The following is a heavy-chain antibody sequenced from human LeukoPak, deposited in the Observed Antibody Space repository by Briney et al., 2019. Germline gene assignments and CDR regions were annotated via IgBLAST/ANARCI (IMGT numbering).Heavy chain of an antibody. D-gene: IGHD5-18*01. CDR3: ARQNIGYSYGYDAFDI. J-gene: IGHJ3*02. Sequence: GESLKISCKGSGYSFTSYWIGWVRQMPGKGLEWMGIIYPGDPDTRYSPSFQGQVTISADKSISTAYLQWSSLKASDTAMYYCARQNIGYSYGYDAFDIWGQGTMVTVSS. CDR2: IYPGDPDT. V-gene: IGHV5-51*01. CDR1: GYSFTSYW.